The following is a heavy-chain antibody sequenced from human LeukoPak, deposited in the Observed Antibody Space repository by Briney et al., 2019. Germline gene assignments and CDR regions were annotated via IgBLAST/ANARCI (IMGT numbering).Heavy chain of an antibody. CDR2: INPNSGGT. V-gene: IGHV1-2*02. Sequence: ASVKVSCKASGYTFTGYYMHWVLQAPGQGLEWMGWINPNSGGTNYAQKFQGRVTMTRDTSISTAYMELSSLRSDDTAVYYCARDQDDYGGPWGQGTLVTVSS. CDR3: ARDQDDYGGP. J-gene: IGHJ5*02. CDR1: GYTFTGYY. D-gene: IGHD4-23*01.